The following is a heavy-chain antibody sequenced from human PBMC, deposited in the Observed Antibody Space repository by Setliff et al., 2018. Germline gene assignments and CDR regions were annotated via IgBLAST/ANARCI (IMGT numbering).Heavy chain of an antibody. CDR1: GGTFSSYA. J-gene: IGHJ4*02. CDR2: IIPIFGTT. V-gene: IGHV1-69*05. D-gene: IGHD1-1*01. CDR3: ARGRLERHL. Sequence: GASVKVSCKASGGTFSSYAISWVRQAPGQGLEWMGGIIPIFGTTNYAQKLQGRVTMTTDTSTSTAYMELRSLRSDDTAVYYCARGRLERHLWGQGTLVTVSS.